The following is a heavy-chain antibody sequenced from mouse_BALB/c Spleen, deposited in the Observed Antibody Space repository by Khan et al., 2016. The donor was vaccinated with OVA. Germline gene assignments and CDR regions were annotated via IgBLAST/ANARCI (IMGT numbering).Heavy chain of an antibody. CDR3: AREGYYGNYRAWFAY. CDR2: IYPGNVNT. V-gene: IGHV1S56*01. J-gene: IGHJ3*01. Sequence: QVQLKESGPELVKPGASVRISCKASGYTFTDYYISWMKQRPGQGLDWIGWIYPGNVNTKYNEKFKDKATLTADKSSSTAYMQLSSLTSEDSAVYFCAREGYYGNYRAWFAYWGQGTLVTVSA. CDR1: GYTFTDYY. D-gene: IGHD2-1*01.